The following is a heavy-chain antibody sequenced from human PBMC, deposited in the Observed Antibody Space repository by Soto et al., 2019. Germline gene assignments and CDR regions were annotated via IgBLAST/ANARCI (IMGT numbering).Heavy chain of an antibody. V-gene: IGHV3-30*18. CDR3: AKDTYYHDSSGYYVFDY. CDR2: ISYDGSNE. Sequence: QVQLVESGGGVVQPGRSLRLSCAASGSTFSSYGMHWVRQAPGKGLEWVTHISYDGSNEHYTDSVKGRFTISRDNSKNPLYLQMNSLRAEDTAVYYCAKDTYYHDSSGYYVFDYWGQGTLVTVSS. D-gene: IGHD3-22*01. CDR1: GSTFSSYG. J-gene: IGHJ4*02.